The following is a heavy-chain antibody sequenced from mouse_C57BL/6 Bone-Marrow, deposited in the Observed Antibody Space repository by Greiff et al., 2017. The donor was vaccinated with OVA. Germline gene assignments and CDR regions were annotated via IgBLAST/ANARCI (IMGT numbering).Heavy chain of an antibody. Sequence: DVQLVESGGGLVKPGGSLKLSCAASGFTFSSYAMSWVRQTPEKRLEWVATISDGGSYTYYPDNVKGRFTISRDNAKNNLYLQMSHLKSEDTAMYYCASVYYGNYVAYWGQGTLVTVSA. D-gene: IGHD2-1*01. V-gene: IGHV5-4*01. CDR3: ASVYYGNYVAY. CDR2: ISDGGSYT. J-gene: IGHJ3*01. CDR1: GFTFSSYA.